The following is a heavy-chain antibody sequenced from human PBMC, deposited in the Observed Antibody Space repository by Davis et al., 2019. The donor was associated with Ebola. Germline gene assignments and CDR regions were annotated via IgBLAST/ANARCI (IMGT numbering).Heavy chain of an antibody. J-gene: IGHJ4*02. CDR1: GGSFSDYY. V-gene: IGHV4-34*01. CDR2: INQRGDS. CDR3: ARVASGSTGTIDFDW. D-gene: IGHD1/OR15-1a*01. Sequence: PSETLSLTCAVYGGSFSDYYWGWVRQSPGEGLEWIGEINQRGDSDYNPSLRSRATLSVDRSKLQFSLRLASVTAADTAVYYCARVASGSTGTIDFDWWGQGTLVTVSS.